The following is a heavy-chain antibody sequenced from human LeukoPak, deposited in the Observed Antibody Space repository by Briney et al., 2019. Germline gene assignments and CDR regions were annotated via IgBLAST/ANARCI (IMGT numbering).Heavy chain of an antibody. CDR2: ISGDGGTI. D-gene: IGHD1-1*01. J-gene: IGHJ6*02. CDR1: GFTLRPYA. V-gene: IGHV3-64*02. Sequence: GGSLRLSCAASGFTLRPYAMHGVRQAPGKGLEYVARISGDGGTISYPDSVRGRFAISRDNSKNTVYLQMGRLRTEDMGGYYCARRATGAGGGALDVWGQGTTVIVS. CDR3: ARRATGAGGGALDV.